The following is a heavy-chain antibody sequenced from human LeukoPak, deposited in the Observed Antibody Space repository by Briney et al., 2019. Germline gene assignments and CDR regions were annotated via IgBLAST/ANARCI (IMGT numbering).Heavy chain of an antibody. CDR2: INHSGST. CDR3: ATTYYDILTGRIRDMCWFDP. J-gene: IGHJ5*02. Sequence: LRLSCAASGFTFSSYGMHWIRQPPGKGLEWIGEINHSGSTNYNPSLKSRVAISVDTSKNQFSLKLSSVTAADTAVYYCATTYYDILTGRIRDMCWFDPWGQGTLVTVSS. D-gene: IGHD3-9*01. V-gene: IGHV4-34*08. CDR1: GFTFSSYG.